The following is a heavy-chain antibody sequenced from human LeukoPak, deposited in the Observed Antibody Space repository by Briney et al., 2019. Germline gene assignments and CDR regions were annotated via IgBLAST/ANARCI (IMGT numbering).Heavy chain of an antibody. CDR1: GGSFSSYY. CDR3: ARENTIFGVVFFDY. CDR2: IYYSGST. Sequence: SETLSLTCAVYGGSFSSYYWSWIRQPPGKGLEWIGYIYYSGSTNYNPSLKSRVTISVDTSKNQFSLKLSSVTAADTAVYYCARENTIFGVVFFDYWGQGTLVTVSS. V-gene: IGHV4-59*01. J-gene: IGHJ4*02. D-gene: IGHD3-3*01.